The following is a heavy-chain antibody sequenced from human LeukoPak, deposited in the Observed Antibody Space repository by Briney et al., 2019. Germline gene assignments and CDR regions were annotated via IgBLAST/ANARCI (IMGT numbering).Heavy chain of an antibody. D-gene: IGHD4-17*01. J-gene: IGHJ5*02. CDR1: GYRFTSEW. Sequence: GESLKISCKASGYRFTSEWIGWVRQMPGKGLEWMAIIYPGDSDTRYSPSFQGQVTISADKSISTAYLQWSSLEASDTAMYYCARHFRGYGDYPRFDPWGQGTLVTVSS. CDR2: IYPGDSDT. CDR3: ARHFRGYGDYPRFDP. V-gene: IGHV5-51*01.